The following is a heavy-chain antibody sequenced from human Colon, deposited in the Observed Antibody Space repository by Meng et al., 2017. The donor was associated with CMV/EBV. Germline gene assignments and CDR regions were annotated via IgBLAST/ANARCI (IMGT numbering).Heavy chain of an antibody. V-gene: IGHV1-18*01. D-gene: IGHD3-10*01. CDR2: ISAYNGNT. J-gene: IGHJ5*02. CDR1: GYTFTSYG. CDR3: VRETRYGSGRIGFDP. Sequence: ASVKVSCKASGYTFTSYGISWVRQAPGQGLEWMGWISAYNGNTNYAQKLQGRVTMTTDTSTSTAYMELRSLRSDDTAVYYCVRETRYGSGRIGFDPWGQGTLVTVSS.